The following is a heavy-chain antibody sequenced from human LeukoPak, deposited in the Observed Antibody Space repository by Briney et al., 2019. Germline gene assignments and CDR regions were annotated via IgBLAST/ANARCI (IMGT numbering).Heavy chain of an antibody. Sequence: GGSLRLSCAASGFTFNNAWMSWVRQAPGKGLEWVGRIKSKTNDETTDYAAPVEGRFTISRDDTKNTRYMQMNSLKTEDTAVYYCTAGTGYSDHDYWGQGTLVTVSS. CDR3: TAGTGYSDHDY. V-gene: IGHV3-15*01. CDR2: IKSKTNDETT. J-gene: IGHJ4*02. D-gene: IGHD5-12*01. CDR1: GFTFNNAW.